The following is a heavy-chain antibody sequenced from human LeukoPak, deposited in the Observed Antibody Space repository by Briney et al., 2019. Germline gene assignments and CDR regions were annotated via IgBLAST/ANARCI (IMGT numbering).Heavy chain of an antibody. Sequence: GGSLRLSCAASGFTFSTFSMNWVRQAPGKGLEWLSYIGGTTRDTYHADSVKGRFTISRDNAMNSVYLQMNSLRAEDTAVYYCARDYRYAFDYWGQGALVTVSS. D-gene: IGHD3-16*02. CDR3: ARDYRYAFDY. V-gene: IGHV3-48*01. CDR1: GFTFSTFS. J-gene: IGHJ4*02. CDR2: IGGTTRDT.